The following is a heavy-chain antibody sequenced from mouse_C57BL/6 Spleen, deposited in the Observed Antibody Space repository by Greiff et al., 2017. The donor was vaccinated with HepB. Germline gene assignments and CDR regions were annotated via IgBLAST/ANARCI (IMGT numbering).Heavy chain of an antibody. Sequence: QVQLQQSGAELVRPGASVKLSCKASGYTFTSYGISWVKQRTGQGLEWIGEIYPRSGNTYYNEKFKGKATLTADKSSSTAYMELRSLTSEDSAVYVGAGVSNRVGGRDGFDYWGQGTLVTVSS. CDR2: IYPRSGNT. CDR3: AGVSNRVGGRDGFDY. V-gene: IGHV1-81*01. CDR1: GYTFTSYG. D-gene: IGHD1-1*01. J-gene: IGHJ3*01.